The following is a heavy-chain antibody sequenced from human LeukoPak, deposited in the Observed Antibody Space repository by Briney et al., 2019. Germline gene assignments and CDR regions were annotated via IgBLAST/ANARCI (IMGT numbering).Heavy chain of an antibody. CDR2: ISGSGGST. Sequence: PGGSLRRSCAASGFTFSSYAMSWVRQAPGKGLEWVSAISGSGGSTYYADSVKGRFTICRDKSKSTLHLQMNSLRAEDTAVYYCAKGRGCTNGVCYMDYWGQGTLVTVSS. CDR3: AKGRGCTNGVCYMDY. J-gene: IGHJ4*02. V-gene: IGHV3-23*01. CDR1: GFTFSSYA. D-gene: IGHD2-8*01.